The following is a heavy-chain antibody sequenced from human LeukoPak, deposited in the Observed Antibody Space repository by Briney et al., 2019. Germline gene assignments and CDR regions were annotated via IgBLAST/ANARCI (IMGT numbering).Heavy chain of an antibody. CDR2: IYYSGST. D-gene: IGHD3-3*01. CDR3: ARERFLEWSPGAFDI. CDR1: GGSVSSGSYY. V-gene: IGHV4-61*01. Sequence: SETLSLTCTVSGGSVSSGSYYWSWIRQPPGKGLEWIGYIYYSGSTNYNPSLKSRVTISVDTSKNQFSLRLSSVTAADTAVYYCARERFLEWSPGAFDIWGQGTMVTVSS. J-gene: IGHJ3*02.